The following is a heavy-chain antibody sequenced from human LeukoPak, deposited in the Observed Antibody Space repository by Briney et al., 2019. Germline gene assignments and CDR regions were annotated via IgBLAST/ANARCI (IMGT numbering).Heavy chain of an antibody. CDR2: IIPIFGTA. D-gene: IGHD3-10*01. V-gene: IGHV1-69*01. CDR1: GGTFSSYA. CDR3: ARDLRNYGSGTYWYFDL. Sequence: EASVKVSCKASGGTFSSYAISWVRKAPGQGLEWMGGIIPIFGTANYAQKFQGRVTITADESTSTAYMELSSLRSEDTAVYYCARDLRNYGSGTYWYFDLWGRGTLVTVSS. J-gene: IGHJ2*01.